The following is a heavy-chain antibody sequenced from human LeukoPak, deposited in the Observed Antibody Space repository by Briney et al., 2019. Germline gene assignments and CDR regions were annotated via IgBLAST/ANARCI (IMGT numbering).Heavy chain of an antibody. CDR1: GYTFTGYY. D-gene: IGHD3-3*01. J-gene: IGHJ6*03. Sequence: ASVKLSCKASGYTFTGYYMHWVRLAHGPGNELKGGTNPNSGGTNYAQKFQGRVTMTRDTSISTAYMELSRLRSDDTAVYYCAREGYDFWSSSSSHYMDVWGKGTMVTVSS. CDR2: TNPNSGGT. V-gene: IGHV1-2*02. CDR3: AREGYDFWSSSSSHYMDV.